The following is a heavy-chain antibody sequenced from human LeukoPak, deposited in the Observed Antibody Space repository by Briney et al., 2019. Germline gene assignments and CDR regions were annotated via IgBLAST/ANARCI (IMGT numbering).Heavy chain of an antibody. J-gene: IGHJ3*02. CDR2: INPNSGGT. Sequence: ASVKVSCKASGYIFTGYYMHWVRQAPGQGLEWMGWINPNSGGTNYAQKFQGRVTMTRDTSISTAYMELSRLRSDDTAVYYCARDTPDSEGAFDIWGQGTMVTVSS. V-gene: IGHV1-2*02. D-gene: IGHD3-10*01. CDR1: GYIFTGYY. CDR3: ARDTPDSEGAFDI.